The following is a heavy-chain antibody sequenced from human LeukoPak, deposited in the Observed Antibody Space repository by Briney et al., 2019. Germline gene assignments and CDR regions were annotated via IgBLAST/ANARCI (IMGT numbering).Heavy chain of an antibody. CDR2: IIPIFGTA. CDR1: GGTFSSYA. J-gene: IGHJ4*02. D-gene: IGHD3-9*01. Sequence: SVKVSCKASGGTFSSYAISWVRQAPGQGLEWMGGIIPIFGTANYAQKFQGRVTITADESTSTAYMELSSLRSEDAAVYYCARSLRYFDWLPWDYWGQGTLVTVSS. V-gene: IGHV1-69*13. CDR3: ARSLRYFDWLPWDY.